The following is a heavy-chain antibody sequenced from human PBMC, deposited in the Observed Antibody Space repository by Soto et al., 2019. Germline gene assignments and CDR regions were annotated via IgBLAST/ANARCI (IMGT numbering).Heavy chain of an antibody. D-gene: IGHD3-3*01. CDR2: IYYSGST. Sequence: PSETQSLTCTVSGGSISSYYWSWIRQPPGKGLEWIGYIYYSGSTNYNPSLKSRVTISVDTSKNQFSLKLSSVTAAYTAVYYCARDRSYFDDFWSGYYGYGMDVWGQGTTVTVSS. CDR1: GGSISSYY. J-gene: IGHJ6*02. CDR3: ARDRSYFDDFWSGYYGYGMDV. V-gene: IGHV4-59*01.